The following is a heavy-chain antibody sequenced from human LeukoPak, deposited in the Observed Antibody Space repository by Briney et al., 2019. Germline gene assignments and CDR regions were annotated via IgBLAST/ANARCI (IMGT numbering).Heavy chain of an antibody. CDR3: ARGYYGSGIDY. Sequence: SETLSLTCTVSGGSISSGGYYWSWIRQHPGKGLEWIGYIYYSGSTYYNPSHKSRVTISVDTSKNQFSLKLSSVTAADTAVYYCARGYYGSGIDYWGQGTPVTVSS. V-gene: IGHV4-31*03. CDR2: IYYSGST. D-gene: IGHD3-10*01. CDR1: GGSISSGGYY. J-gene: IGHJ4*02.